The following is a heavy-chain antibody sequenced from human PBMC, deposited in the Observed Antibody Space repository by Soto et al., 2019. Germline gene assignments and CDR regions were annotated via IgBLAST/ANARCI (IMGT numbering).Heavy chain of an antibody. CDR2: INHSGNT. D-gene: IGHD3-9*01. CDR3: ASQGLSYFDWSPTPPYYMDV. J-gene: IGHJ6*03. Sequence: PSEILSLTCAVYGASFRGYYCSWIRQPPGKALEWIREINHSGNTNYNPSLKSRVTISVDKSKNQFSLKLSSVTAADTAVYYCASQGLSYFDWSPTPPYYMDVWGKGTTVTVSS. CDR1: GASFRGYY. V-gene: IGHV4-34*01.